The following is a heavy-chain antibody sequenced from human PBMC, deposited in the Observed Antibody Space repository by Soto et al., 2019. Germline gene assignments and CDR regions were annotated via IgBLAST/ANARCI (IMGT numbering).Heavy chain of an antibody. CDR2: IGTSTSYI. Sequence: EVQLVESGGGLVKPGGSLRLSCVASGFTFSTYTMSWVRQAPGKGLEWLSSIGTSTSYIYYANSVKGRFTISRDNAKNSVFLQMDSLRAEDTAMYYCARAAFTYSMISAFPHWGQGTLVTVSS. D-gene: IGHD3-16*01. CDR1: GFTFSTYT. V-gene: IGHV3-21*02. CDR3: ARAAFTYSMISAFPH. J-gene: IGHJ4*02.